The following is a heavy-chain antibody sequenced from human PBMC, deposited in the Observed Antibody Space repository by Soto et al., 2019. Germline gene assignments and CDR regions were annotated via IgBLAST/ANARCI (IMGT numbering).Heavy chain of an antibody. Sequence: QVQLVQSGAEVKEPGSSVKVSCKASGGTFSSHAISWVRQAPGQGLEWMGGVTHLFGMANYAQKFQGRVTITADKFAATAYMELTSLTSEDTAVYYCARGDDFDYYYGVDVWGQGTTVTVSS. CDR3: ARGDDFDYYYGVDV. J-gene: IGHJ6*02. CDR1: GGTFSSHA. V-gene: IGHV1-69*17. D-gene: IGHD3-16*01. CDR2: VTHLFGMA.